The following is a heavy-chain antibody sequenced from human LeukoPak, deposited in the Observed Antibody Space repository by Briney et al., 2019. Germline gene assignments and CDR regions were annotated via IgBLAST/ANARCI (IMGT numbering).Heavy chain of an antibody. J-gene: IGHJ4*02. CDR3: TRDYGDYKGDY. D-gene: IGHD4-17*01. Sequence: GGSLRLSCTASGFTFGEYAVIWVRQAPGKGLEWVGFIRSKAYGGTTEYAASVKGRFTISRDDSKSIAYLRMDSLKTDDTAVYFCTRDYGDYKGDYWGQGTLVTVSS. V-gene: IGHV3-49*04. CDR2: IRSKAYGGTT. CDR1: GFTFGEYA.